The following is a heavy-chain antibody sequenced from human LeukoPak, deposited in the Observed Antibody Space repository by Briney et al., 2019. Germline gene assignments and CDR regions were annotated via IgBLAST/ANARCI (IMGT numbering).Heavy chain of an antibody. CDR2: IWYDGSNK. CDR3: AKDRATGGYYGDY. D-gene: IGHD3-22*01. CDR1: GFTFSSYG. Sequence: GGSLRLSCAASGFTFSSYGMHWVRQAPGKGLEWVAVIWYDGSNKYYADSVKGRFTISRDNSKNTLYLQMNSLRAEDTAVYYCAKDRATGGYYGDYWGQRTLVTVSS. V-gene: IGHV3-33*06. J-gene: IGHJ4*02.